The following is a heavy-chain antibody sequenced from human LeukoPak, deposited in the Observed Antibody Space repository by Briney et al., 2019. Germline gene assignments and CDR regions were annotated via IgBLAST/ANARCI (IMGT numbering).Heavy chain of an antibody. V-gene: IGHV3-23*01. Sequence: PGGSLRLSCAASGFTFSSYAMTWVRQAPGRGLEWVSAVGGSGGNTYYADSVKGRFTISRDNSKNTLYLQMNSLRAEGTAVYYCAKERATGYDLVEVDSWGQGTLVTVSS. J-gene: IGHJ4*02. D-gene: IGHD5-12*01. CDR2: VGGSGGNT. CDR3: AKERATGYDLVEVDS. CDR1: GFTFSSYA.